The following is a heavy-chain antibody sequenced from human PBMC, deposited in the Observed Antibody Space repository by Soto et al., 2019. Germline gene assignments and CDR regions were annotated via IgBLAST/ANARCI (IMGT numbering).Heavy chain of an antibody. D-gene: IGHD3-3*01. Sequence: GASVKVSCKASGYTFTSYGISWVRQAPGQGLEWMGWISAYNGNTNYAQKLQGRVTMTTDTSTSTAYMELRSLRSDDTAVYYCARDHRDSWSGYIPYFDYWGQGTLVTVS. CDR1: GYTFTSYG. J-gene: IGHJ4*02. V-gene: IGHV1-18*01. CDR3: ARDHRDSWSGYIPYFDY. CDR2: ISAYNGNT.